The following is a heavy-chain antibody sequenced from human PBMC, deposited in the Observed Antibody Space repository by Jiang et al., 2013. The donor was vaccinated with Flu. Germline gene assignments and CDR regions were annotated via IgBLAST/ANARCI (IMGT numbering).Heavy chain of an antibody. J-gene: IGHJ5*02. CDR2: VDYSGTT. CDR3: VRHLKPSAYYFNWFDP. D-gene: IGHD2-21*01. V-gene: IGHV4-39*01. CDR1: GASISSDNYY. Sequence: LLKPSETLSLTCTVSGASISSDNYYWGWIRQPPGKGLEWIGSVDYSGTTYFNPSLKSRLTISVDTSRNQFSMNLSSVTAADTAVYYCVRHLKPSAYYFNWFDPWGQGTLVTVSS.